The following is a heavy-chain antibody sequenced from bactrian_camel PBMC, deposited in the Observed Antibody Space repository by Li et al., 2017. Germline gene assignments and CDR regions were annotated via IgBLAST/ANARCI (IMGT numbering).Heavy chain of an antibody. CDR3: ATSLYARAYDGRWYEPGY. J-gene: IGHJ4*01. CDR2: RTYSDTT. CDR1: GFTCSTYG. V-gene: IGHV3S67*01. D-gene: IGHD6*01. Sequence: VQLVESGGGLVQPGGSLRLSCAASGFTCSTYGMNWVRQAPGKEREEVGIARTYSDTTSYGDPVKGRFTISRDNAKNTLYLQTNSLKTEDTAAYYCATSLYARAYDGRWYEPGYWGQGTQVTVS.